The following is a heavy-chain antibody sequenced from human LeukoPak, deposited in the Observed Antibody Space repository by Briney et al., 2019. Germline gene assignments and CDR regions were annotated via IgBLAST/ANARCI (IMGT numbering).Heavy chain of an antibody. D-gene: IGHD5-12*01. J-gene: IGHJ4*02. CDR2: IIPIFGTA. Sequence: GASVKVSCKASGGTFSSYAISWVRQAPGQGLEWMGGIIPIFGTANYAQKFQGRVTITADKSTSIAYMELSSLRSEDTAVCYCARVRGSGYDYAPWDYWGQGTLVTVSS. V-gene: IGHV1-69*06. CDR3: ARVRGSGYDYAPWDY. CDR1: GGTFSSYA.